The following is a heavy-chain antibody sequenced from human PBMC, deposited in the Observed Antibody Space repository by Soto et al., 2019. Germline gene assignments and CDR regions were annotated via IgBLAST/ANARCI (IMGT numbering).Heavy chain of an antibody. CDR1: GYTFTSYY. CDR2: INPSGGST. Sequence: ASVKVSCKASGYTFTSYYMHWVRQAPGQGLEWMGIINPSGGSTSYAQKFQGRVTMTRDTSTSTVYMELNSLRSEDTAVYYCARAVITNVYYYYGMDVWGQGTTVTVSS. J-gene: IGHJ6*02. CDR3: ARAVITNVYYYYGMDV. D-gene: IGHD3-22*01. V-gene: IGHV1-46*01.